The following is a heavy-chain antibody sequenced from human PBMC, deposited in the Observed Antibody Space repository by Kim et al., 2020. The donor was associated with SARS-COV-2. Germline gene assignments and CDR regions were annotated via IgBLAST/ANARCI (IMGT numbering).Heavy chain of an antibody. CDR1: GGSISSYY. D-gene: IGHD1-26*01. Sequence: SETLSLTCTVSGGSISSYYWSWIRQPPGKGLEWIGYIYYSGSTNYNPSLTSRVTISVDTSKNQFSLKLSSVTAADTAVYYCAAGTGTPLGDFDYWGQGTLVTVSS. J-gene: IGHJ4*02. CDR3: AAGTGTPLGDFDY. V-gene: IGHV4-59*08. CDR2: IYYSGST.